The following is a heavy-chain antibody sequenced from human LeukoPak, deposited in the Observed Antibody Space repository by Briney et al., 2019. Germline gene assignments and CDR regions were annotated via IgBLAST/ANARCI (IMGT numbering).Heavy chain of an antibody. Sequence: GGSLRLSCTTSGFIFANYAMAWVRQSPGKGLEWVSTISGSGGDSYYADSVRGRFTISRDNSRHTLYLQLNSLRVEDTAFSYCPNPLLIPGNWARGTWVPFSS. D-gene: IGHD4-23*01. CDR1: GFIFANYA. J-gene: IGHJ4*02. CDR2: ISGSGGDS. V-gene: IGHV3-23*01. CDR3: PNPLLIPGN.